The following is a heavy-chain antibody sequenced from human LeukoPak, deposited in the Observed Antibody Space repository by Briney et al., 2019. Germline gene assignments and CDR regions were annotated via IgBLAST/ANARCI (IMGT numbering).Heavy chain of an antibody. CDR1: GGSISSYY. V-gene: IGHV4-59*12. CDR2: IYYSGST. J-gene: IGHJ3*02. D-gene: IGHD5-12*01. Sequence: SETLSLTCTVSGGSISSYYWSWIRQPPGKGLEWIGYIYYSGSTNYNPSLKSRVTISVDTSKNQFSLKLSSVTAADTAVYYCARGRGDIVATITLENDAFDIWGQGTMVTVSS. CDR3: ARGRGDIVATITLENDAFDI.